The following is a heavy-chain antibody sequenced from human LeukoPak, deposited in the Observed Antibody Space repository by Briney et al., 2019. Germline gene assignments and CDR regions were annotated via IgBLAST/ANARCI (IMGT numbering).Heavy chain of an antibody. V-gene: IGHV3-66*02. J-gene: IGHJ4*02. D-gene: IGHD1-26*01. Sequence: GGSLRLSCAASGFTFSSYSMNSVRQAPGEGLEWGVSVICSGGSTYYADSVKGRFTISRDNSKNTLYLQMNSLRAEDTAVYYCARDFGDGSYYYWGQGTLVTVSS. CDR3: ARDFGDGSYYY. CDR2: ICSGGST. CDR1: GFTFSSYS.